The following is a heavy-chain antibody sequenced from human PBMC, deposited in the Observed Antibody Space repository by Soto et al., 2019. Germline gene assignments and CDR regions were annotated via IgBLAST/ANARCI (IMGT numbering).Heavy chain of an antibody. J-gene: IGHJ5*02. CDR3: ARLSGYYDILTGYYNWFDP. D-gene: IGHD3-9*01. CDR1: GGSFIGYY. V-gene: IGHV4-34*01. CDR2: INHSGST. Sequence: SETLSLTCAVYGGSFIGYYWSWIRQPPGKGLEWIGEINHSGSTNYNPSLKSRVTISVDTSKNQFSLKLSSVTAADTAVYYCARLSGYYDILTGYYNWFDPWGQGTLVTVSS.